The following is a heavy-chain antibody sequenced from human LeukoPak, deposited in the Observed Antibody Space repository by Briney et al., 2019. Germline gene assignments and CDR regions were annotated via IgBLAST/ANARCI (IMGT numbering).Heavy chain of an antibody. V-gene: IGHV3-33*01. J-gene: IGHJ4*02. D-gene: IGHD1-7*01. CDR3: AREGIGTSEFPNYFHY. Sequence: GRSLRLSCAASGVTFSYYGMYWVCQAPGKGLEWVAVIWYDGSNKYYADSVKGRFTISRDNSKNTLDLQMNSLRAEDTAVYYCAREGIGTSEFPNYFHYWGQGILVTVSS. CDR2: IWYDGSNK. CDR1: GVTFSYYG.